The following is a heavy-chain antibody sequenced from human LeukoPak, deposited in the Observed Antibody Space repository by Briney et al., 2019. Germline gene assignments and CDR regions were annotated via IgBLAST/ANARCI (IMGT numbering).Heavy chain of an antibody. CDR1: GFSFTTYW. J-gene: IGHJ4*02. D-gene: IGHD3-10*01. CDR2: IKQDGTEK. CDR3: AKLAKYFYGSETYYFFEH. Sequence: GGSLRLSCAASGFSFTTYWMGWVRQAPGKGLELVANIKQDGTEKYYVDSVKGRFTISRDNAKNSLYLQMNSLRVEDTAVYYCAKLAKYFYGSETYYFFEHWGQGTPVTASS. V-gene: IGHV3-7*01.